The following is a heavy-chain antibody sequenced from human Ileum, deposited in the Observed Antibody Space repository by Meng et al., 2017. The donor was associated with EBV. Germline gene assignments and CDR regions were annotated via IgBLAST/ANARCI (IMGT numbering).Heavy chain of an antibody. CDR2: IYYSGRT. V-gene: IGHV4-39*01. D-gene: IGHD6-13*01. CDR1: GGPINSSSYY. J-gene: IGHJ5*02. Sequence: QLQRQDRGPGLWKPSETLSLSCTVSGGPINSSSYYWGWIRQPPGKGLEWIGSIYYSGRTYYNPSLKSRVTISVDTSKNQFSLKLSSVTAADTAVYYCARPIAAAGWFDPWGQGTLVTVSS. CDR3: ARPIAAAGWFDP.